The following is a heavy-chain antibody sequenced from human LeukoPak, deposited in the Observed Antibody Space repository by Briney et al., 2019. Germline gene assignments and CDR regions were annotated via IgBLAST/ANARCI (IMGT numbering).Heavy chain of an antibody. CDR2: ISSGSSYI. CDR3: AKVSTPYRNQPYAFDV. Sequence: GGSLRLSCAASGFTFSTYSINWVRQAPGRGLEWVSSISSGSSYIYYADSVKGRFTISRDNAKNSPYLQMNSLRAEDTAVYYCAKVSTPYRNQPYAFDVWGQGTMVTVSS. V-gene: IGHV3-21*01. CDR1: GFTFSTYS. D-gene: IGHD4-11*01. J-gene: IGHJ3*01.